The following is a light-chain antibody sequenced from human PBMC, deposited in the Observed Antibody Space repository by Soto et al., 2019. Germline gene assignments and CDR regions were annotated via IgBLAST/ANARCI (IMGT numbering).Light chain of an antibody. CDR1: QSVSSY. V-gene: IGKV3-11*01. CDR3: QQRADWLT. J-gene: IGKJ4*01. Sequence: EIVLTQSPATLSLSPGERATLSCRASQSVSSYLAWYQQKPGQTPRLLIYDAINRATGIPARFSGSGSGTDFTLTISSIEPEDFALYYCQQRADWLTFGGGTKVEI. CDR2: DAI.